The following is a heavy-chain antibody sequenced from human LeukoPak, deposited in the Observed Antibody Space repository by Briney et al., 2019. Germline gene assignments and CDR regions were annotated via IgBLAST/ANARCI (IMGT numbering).Heavy chain of an antibody. CDR1: GYAISSYY. CDR3: ARTLRGFDY. Sequence: SETLSLTCTVSGYAISSYYWSWIRQPPGKGLEWIGYIYYSGSTNYNPSLKSRVTISVDTSKNQFSLKLSSVTAADTAVYYCARTLRGFDYWGQGTLVTVSS. D-gene: IGHD3-16*01. J-gene: IGHJ4*02. V-gene: IGHV4-59*01. CDR2: IYYSGST.